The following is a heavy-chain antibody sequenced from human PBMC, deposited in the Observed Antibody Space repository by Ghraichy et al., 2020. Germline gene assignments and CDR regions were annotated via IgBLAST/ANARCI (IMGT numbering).Heavy chain of an antibody. D-gene: IGHD5-24*01. J-gene: IGHJ4*02. CDR2: SHYSGRA. CDR1: GGSITDNTYY. V-gene: IGHV4-39*01. CDR3: ARSDGNVRYGDTNLDY. Sequence: SETLSLTCTVSGGSITDNTYYWGWIRQPPGKGLEWIGSSHYSGRAYYNPSLRSRLTISVDTSKNQFSLRVTSVTAADTAVYFYARSDGNVRYGDTNLDYWGRGTLVTVSS.